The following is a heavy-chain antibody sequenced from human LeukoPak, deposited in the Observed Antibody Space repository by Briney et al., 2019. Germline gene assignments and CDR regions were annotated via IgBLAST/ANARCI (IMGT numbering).Heavy chain of an antibody. V-gene: IGHV3-23*01. CDR3: ASPAYYGSGFDY. D-gene: IGHD3-10*01. CDR1: GFTFSSYG. Sequence: GGTLRLSCAASGFTFSSYGMSWVRQAPGKGLEWVSAISGSGGSTYYADSVKGRFTISRDNSKNTLYLQMNSLRAEDTAVYYCASPAYYGSGFDYWGQGTLVTVSS. CDR2: ISGSGGST. J-gene: IGHJ4*02.